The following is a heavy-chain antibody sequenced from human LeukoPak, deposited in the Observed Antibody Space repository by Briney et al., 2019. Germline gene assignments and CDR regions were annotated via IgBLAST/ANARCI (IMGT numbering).Heavy chain of an antibody. CDR3: ARPRYGSGSLDS. CDR1: GGSFSGHY. Sequence: SETLSLTCAVYGGSFSGHYWTWIRQPPGKGLEWIGEINHSGSTTYNPSLNSRVTISVDTSKNQFSLRLSSVTAADTAVHYCARPRYGSGSLDSWGQGTLVTVSS. CDR2: INHSGST. V-gene: IGHV4-34*01. D-gene: IGHD3-10*01. J-gene: IGHJ4*02.